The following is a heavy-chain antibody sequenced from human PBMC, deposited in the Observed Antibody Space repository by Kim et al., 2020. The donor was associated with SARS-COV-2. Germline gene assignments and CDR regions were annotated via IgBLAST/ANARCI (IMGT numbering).Heavy chain of an antibody. Sequence: GGSLRLSCAASGFIFSSYWVTWVRQAPGMGLEWVANIKQDGTEKHYVDSVKGRFTISRDNAKHSLYLQMNSLRAEDTAVYYCATSRTFDYWGQGTLVTVSS. J-gene: IGHJ4*02. V-gene: IGHV3-7*01. CDR3: ATSRTFDY. CDR2: IKQDGTEK. CDR1: GFIFSSYW.